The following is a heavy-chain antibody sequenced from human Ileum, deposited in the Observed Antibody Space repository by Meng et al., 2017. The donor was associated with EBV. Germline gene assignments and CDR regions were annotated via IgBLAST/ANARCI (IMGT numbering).Heavy chain of an antibody. D-gene: IGHD2-21*02. CDR1: KGPGSSYGYY. J-gene: IGHJ4*02. CDR2: MSYTGST. CDR3: ARERGGGDRGIQ. V-gene: IGHV4-61*08. Sequence: QVQRHDSDPGRVKPSVTLSLPCSVSKGPGSSYGYYWTWIGQPPVKGLEWIGYMSYTGSTNYKSTLKSRVTISVDKSKNQFSLKLSSVTAADTAVYYCARERGGGDRGIQWGQGTLVTVSS.